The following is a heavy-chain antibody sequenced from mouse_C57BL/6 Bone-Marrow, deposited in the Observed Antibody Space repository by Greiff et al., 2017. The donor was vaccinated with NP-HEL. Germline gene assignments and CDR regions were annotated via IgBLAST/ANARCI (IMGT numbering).Heavy chain of an antibody. CDR2: IDPENGDT. D-gene: IGHD2-4*01. V-gene: IGHV14-4*01. CDR1: GFNIKDDY. CDR3: TSFYYDYDGDY. Sequence: VQLKQSGAELVRPGASVKLSCTASGFNIKDDYMHWVKQRPEQGLEWIGWIDPENGDTEYASKFQGKATITADTSSNTAYLQLSSLTSEDTAVYYCTSFYYDYDGDYWGQGTTLTVSS. J-gene: IGHJ2*01.